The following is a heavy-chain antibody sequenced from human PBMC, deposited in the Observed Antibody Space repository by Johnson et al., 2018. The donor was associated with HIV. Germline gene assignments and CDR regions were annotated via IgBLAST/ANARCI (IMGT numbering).Heavy chain of an antibody. CDR3: ARSMRGAFDI. CDR1: GFTFDDYA. J-gene: IGHJ3*02. CDR2: INSDGSST. D-gene: IGHD3-10*01. V-gene: IGHV3-23*04. Sequence: VQLVESGGGLVQPGGSLRLSCEVSGFTFDDYAMHWVRQAPGKGLEWVSGINSDGSSTKYADSVKGRFTISRDNSKNTLYLQMNSLRAEDTAVYYCARSMRGAFDIWGQGTMVTVSS.